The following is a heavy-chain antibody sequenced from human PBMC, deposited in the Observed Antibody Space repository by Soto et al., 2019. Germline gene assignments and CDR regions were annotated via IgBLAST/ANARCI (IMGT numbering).Heavy chain of an antibody. CDR3: ARLQSPTGYYTRGFDY. J-gene: IGHJ4*02. D-gene: IGHD3-3*01. Sequence: PGECLKISCKTSGYSFRTYWITWVRQMPGKGLEWMGRIDPSDSYTNYSPSFQGHVTMSVDKSISTAYLQWSSLRASDTAIYYCARLQSPTGYYTRGFDYWGQGALVTVSS. CDR2: IDPSDSYT. V-gene: IGHV5-10-1*01. CDR1: GYSFRTYW.